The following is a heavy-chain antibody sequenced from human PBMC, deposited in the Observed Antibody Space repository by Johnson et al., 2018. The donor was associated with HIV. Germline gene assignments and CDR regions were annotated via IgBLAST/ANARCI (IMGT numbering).Heavy chain of an antibody. CDR2: ILYDGSKT. CDR3: ARALGANDACDI. V-gene: IGHV3-30*03. CDR1: GFTFSNFG. Sequence: QVQLVESGGGVVQPGRSLRLSCAASGFTFSNFGIHWVRQAPGKGLEWVAVILYDGSKTFYADAVKGRFTISRDNSKNTLYLQMNSLRPEDTAVYYCARALGANDACDIWGQGTMVTVSS. J-gene: IGHJ3*02. D-gene: IGHD7-27*01.